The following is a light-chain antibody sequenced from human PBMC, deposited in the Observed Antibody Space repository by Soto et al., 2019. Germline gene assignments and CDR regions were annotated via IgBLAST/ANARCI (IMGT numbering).Light chain of an antibody. CDR1: QGISSF. V-gene: IGKV1-5*01. J-gene: IGKJ1*01. CDR2: AAS. CDR3: QQYNSYSRS. Sequence: DIEMTQSPSTLSSSVGDTFSISCRASQGISSFLAWYQQRPGKAPKLLIYAASTLQSGVPSRFSGSGSGTDFTLTISSLQPDDFATYYCQQYNSYSRSFGQGTKVDI.